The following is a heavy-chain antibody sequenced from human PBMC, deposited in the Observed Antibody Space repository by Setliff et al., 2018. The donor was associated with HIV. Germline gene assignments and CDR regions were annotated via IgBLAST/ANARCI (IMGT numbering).Heavy chain of an antibody. CDR3: ARLGPGPMFRTNFDY. V-gene: IGHV5-51*01. CDR1: GYSFTNYW. Sequence: GESLKISCKGSGYSFTNYWIGWVRQMPGKGLEWMGIISPGDSETRYNPPFQGQVTISVDKSITTAYLQWSGLKASDTAIYYCARLGPGPMFRTNFDYWGQGTQVTVSS. CDR2: ISPGDSET. D-gene: IGHD3-10*01. J-gene: IGHJ4*02.